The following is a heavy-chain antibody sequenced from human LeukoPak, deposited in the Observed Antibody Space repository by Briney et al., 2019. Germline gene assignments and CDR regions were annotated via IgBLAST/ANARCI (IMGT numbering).Heavy chain of an antibody. CDR1: GFSFSSYW. D-gene: IGHD4-17*01. V-gene: IGHV3-9*01. CDR3: AKDSYYGDYFDY. CDR2: ISWNSGSI. J-gene: IGHJ4*02. Sequence: GGSLRLSCAASGFSFSSYWMHWVRQAPGKGLEWVSGISWNSGSIGYADSVKGRFTISRDNAKNSLYLQMNSLRAEDTALYYCAKDSYYGDYFDYWGQGNLVTVSS.